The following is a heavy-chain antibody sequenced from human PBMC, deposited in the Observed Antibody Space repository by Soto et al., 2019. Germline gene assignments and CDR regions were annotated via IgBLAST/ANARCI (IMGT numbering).Heavy chain of an antibody. J-gene: IGHJ4*02. Sequence: GGSLRLSCAASGFTFDDYAMHWVRQAPGKGLEWVSGISWNSGRIGYADSVKGRFTISRDNAKNSLYLQMNSLRREDTALYYCAKDSQVTLVREATFEHWGKGTLVTVSS. V-gene: IGHV3-9*01. CDR1: GFTFDDYA. CDR3: AKDSQVTLVREATFEH. D-gene: IGHD3-10*01. CDR2: ISWNSGRI.